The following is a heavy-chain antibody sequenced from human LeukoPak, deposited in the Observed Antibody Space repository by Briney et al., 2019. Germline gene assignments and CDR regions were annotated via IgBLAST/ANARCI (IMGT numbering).Heavy chain of an antibody. J-gene: IGHJ4*02. D-gene: IGHD1-26*01. CDR3: TRAMVREWEPNISDS. CDR2: ITSSGAV. Sequence: GGSLRLSCAASGFTLTSYGMNWIREAPVRGLEWVSCITSSGAVYYADSVKGRFTISRDSANNSLYLQMSSLRAEDTALYYCTRAMVREWEPNISDSWGQGTLVTVSS. CDR1: GFTLTSYG. V-gene: IGHV3-21*01.